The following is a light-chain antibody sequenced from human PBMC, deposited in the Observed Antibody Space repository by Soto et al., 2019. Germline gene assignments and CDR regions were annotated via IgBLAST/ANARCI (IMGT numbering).Light chain of an antibody. Sequence: QSALTQPPSASGSPGQSVTISCTGTSSDVGFYNYVSWYQQHPGKAPKLMIYEVSKRPSGVPDRFSGSKSGNTASLTVSGLQAEDEADYYCSSYAGSNNVVFGGGTKVTVL. J-gene: IGLJ3*02. CDR1: SSDVGFYNY. CDR2: EVS. CDR3: SSYAGSNNVV. V-gene: IGLV2-8*01.